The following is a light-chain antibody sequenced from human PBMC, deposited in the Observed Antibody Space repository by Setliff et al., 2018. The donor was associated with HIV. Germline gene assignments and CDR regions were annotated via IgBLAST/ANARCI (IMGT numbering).Light chain of an antibody. CDR1: SSDIGAYNY. J-gene: IGLJ1*01. CDR2: DVS. Sequence: ALAQPASVSGSPGQSITISCTGTSSDIGAYNYVSWYQQHPGKAPKLMIYDVSSRPSGVSNRFSGSKSGNTASLTISGLQAEDEADYYCSSYTSSGTLVFGTGTKATVL. CDR3: SSYTSSGTLV. V-gene: IGLV2-14*01.